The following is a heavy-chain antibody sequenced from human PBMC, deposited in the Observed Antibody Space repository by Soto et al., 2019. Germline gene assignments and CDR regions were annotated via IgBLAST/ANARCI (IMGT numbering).Heavy chain of an antibody. CDR3: ARIKDYVWGTYTYDV. CDR1: VFSLNDGRVG. CDR2: IFSNDEK. Sequence: YGPTLVNPTETLTLTCTVSVFSLNDGRVGVSWIRQPPGRALEWLAHIFSNDEKSYSTSLYNRLTISKDTSKSQVVLTMTNMGHVDTDTYFCARIKDYVWGTYTYDVWGQASPVTLS. D-gene: IGHD3-16*01. J-gene: IGHJ4*02. V-gene: IGHV2-26*01.